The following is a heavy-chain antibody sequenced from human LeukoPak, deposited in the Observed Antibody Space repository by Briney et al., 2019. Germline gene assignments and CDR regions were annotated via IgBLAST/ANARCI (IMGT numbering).Heavy chain of an antibody. D-gene: IGHD5-24*01. CDR3: AKDLRWLQFDY. Sequence: HPGRSLRLSCAASGFTFSSYGMHWVRQAPGKGLEWVAVISYDGSNKYYADSVKGRFTISRDNSKNTLYLQMNSLRAEDTAVYYCAKDLRWLQFDYWGQGTLVTVSS. CDR1: GFTFSSYG. J-gene: IGHJ4*02. V-gene: IGHV3-30*18. CDR2: ISYDGSNK.